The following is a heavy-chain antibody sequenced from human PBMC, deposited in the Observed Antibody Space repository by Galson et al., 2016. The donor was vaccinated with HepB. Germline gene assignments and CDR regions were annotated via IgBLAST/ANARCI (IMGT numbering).Heavy chain of an antibody. Sequence: SLRLSCAASGFTFDDSTMHWVRQAPGKGLEWVSLVSWDATTIYYADSVKGRFTISRDNSKNSLYLQMNSLTSEDTALYYCARETTIWGNGFQYWGQGTLVTVSS. CDR2: VSWDATTI. CDR1: GFTFDDST. J-gene: IGHJ4*02. D-gene: IGHD4-23*01. CDR3: ARETTIWGNGFQY. V-gene: IGHV3-43*01.